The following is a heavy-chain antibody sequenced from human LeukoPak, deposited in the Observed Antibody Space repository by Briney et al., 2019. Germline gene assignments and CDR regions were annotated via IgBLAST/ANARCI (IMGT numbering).Heavy chain of an antibody. CDR1: GGSISSSSYC. J-gene: IGHJ4*02. CDR3: ARWDYSNYYYDY. CDR2: IYYSGST. V-gene: IGHV4-39*01. D-gene: IGHD4-11*01. Sequence: SETLSLTCTVSGGSISSSSYCWGWIRQPPGKGLEWIGSIYYSGSTYYNPSLKSRVTISVDTSKNQFSLKLSSVTAADTAVYYCARWDYSNYYYDYWGQGTLVTVSS.